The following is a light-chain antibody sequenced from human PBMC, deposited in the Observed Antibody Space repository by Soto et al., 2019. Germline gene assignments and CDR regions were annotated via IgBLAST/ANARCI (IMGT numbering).Light chain of an antibody. CDR1: QSISSY. J-gene: IGKJ4*01. CDR2: AAS. V-gene: IGKV1-39*01. Sequence: SQMPQSPSSLSSSVGYRVTIACRASQSISSYLNWYQQKPGKAPKRLTYAASSLQSGVPSRFSGRRPGTDFPLTLSSLQPEDFATYYCQQSYSTPLTFGGGTNVDI. CDR3: QQSYSTPLT.